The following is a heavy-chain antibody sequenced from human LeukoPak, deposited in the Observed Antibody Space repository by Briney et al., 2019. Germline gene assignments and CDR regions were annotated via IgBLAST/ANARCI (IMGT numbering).Heavy chain of an antibody. Sequence: GGSLRLSCAASAFTLSSDWMTWVRQAPGKGLEWVATIKPDGSEKYYVDSLKGRFTISRDNARNSVYLQMNSLRVEDTAVYYCARGFGYSNNYYFDYWGQGTLVTVSS. CDR1: AFTLSSDW. CDR2: IKPDGSEK. J-gene: IGHJ4*02. D-gene: IGHD6-13*01. CDR3: ARGFGYSNNYYFDY. V-gene: IGHV3-7*01.